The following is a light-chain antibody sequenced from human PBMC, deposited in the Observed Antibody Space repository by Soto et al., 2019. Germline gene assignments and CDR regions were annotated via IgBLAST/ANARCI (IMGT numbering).Light chain of an antibody. Sequence: DIQMTQSPSPLSASVGDRVTITCRASQSISSWLAWYQQKPGQAPQLLIYDASSLASGVPSRVSGSGTGIDFTLTRSGLQHDEVSTYYWHRNKRLTFGGGTKVDI. CDR2: DAS. V-gene: IGKV1-5*01. CDR1: QSISSW. CDR3: HRNKRLT. J-gene: IGKJ4*01.